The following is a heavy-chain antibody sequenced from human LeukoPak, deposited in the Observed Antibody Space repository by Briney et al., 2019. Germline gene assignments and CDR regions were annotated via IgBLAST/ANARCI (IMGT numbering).Heavy chain of an antibody. J-gene: IGHJ4*02. V-gene: IGHV3-48*03. CDR3: ARDLAMVRGVIDY. D-gene: IGHD3-10*01. CDR1: GFTFSSYE. Sequence: GGSLRLSCAASGFTFSSYEMNWVRQAPGKGLEWVSYISSSGSTIYYADSVKGRFTISRDNAKNSLYLQMNSLRAEDTALYYCARDLAMVRGVIDYWGQGTLVTVSS. CDR2: ISSSGSTI.